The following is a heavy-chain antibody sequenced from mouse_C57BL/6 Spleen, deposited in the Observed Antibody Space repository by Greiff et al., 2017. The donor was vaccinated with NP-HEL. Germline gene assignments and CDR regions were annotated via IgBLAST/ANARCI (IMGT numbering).Heavy chain of an antibody. CDR3: ASSYYYGSPYYFDY. Sequence: QVQLKQPGAELVKPGASVKMSCKASGYTFTSYWITWVKQRPGQGLEWIGDIYPGSGSTNYNEKFKSKATLTVDTSSSTAYMQLSSLTSEDSAVYYCASSYYYGSPYYFDYWGQGTTLTVSS. J-gene: IGHJ2*01. CDR2: IYPGSGST. V-gene: IGHV1-55*01. CDR1: GYTFTSYW. D-gene: IGHD1-1*01.